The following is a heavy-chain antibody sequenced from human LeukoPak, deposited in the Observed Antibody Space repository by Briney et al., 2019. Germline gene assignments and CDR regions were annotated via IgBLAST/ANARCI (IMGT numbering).Heavy chain of an antibody. CDR2: FDPEYCET. CDR3: ATARAGSGSYYY. CDR1: GYTLTELS. J-gene: IGHJ4*02. D-gene: IGHD1-26*01. Sequence: ASVKVSCKVSGYTLTELSMHWVGQAPGKGREGMGGFDPEYCETIYAQKFQGRVTMTEDTSTDTAYMELSSLRSEDTAVYYCATARAGSGSYYYWGQGTLVTVSS. V-gene: IGHV1-24*01.